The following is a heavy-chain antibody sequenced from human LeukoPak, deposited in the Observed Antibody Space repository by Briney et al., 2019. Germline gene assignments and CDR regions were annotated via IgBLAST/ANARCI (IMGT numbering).Heavy chain of an antibody. V-gene: IGHV1-18*01. D-gene: IGHD2-2*01. CDR1: GYTFTSYG. CDR2: ISAYNGNT. CDR3: ARVVGSHCSSTSCYRNWFDP. Sequence: GPVKVSCKASGYTFTSYGISWVRQAPGQGLEWMGWISAYNGNTNYAQKLQGRVTMTTDTSTSTAYMELRSLRSDDTAVYYCARVVGSHCSSTSCYRNWFDPWGQGTLVTVSS. J-gene: IGHJ5*02.